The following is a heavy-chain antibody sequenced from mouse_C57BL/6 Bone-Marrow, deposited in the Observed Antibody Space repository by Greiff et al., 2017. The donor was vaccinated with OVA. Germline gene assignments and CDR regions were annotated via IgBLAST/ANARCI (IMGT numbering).Heavy chain of an antibody. D-gene: IGHD1-1*01. CDR3: AKQGSYYGSTPWFAY. CDR2: IWGDGST. V-gene: IGHV2-3*01. Sequence: QVTLKVSGPGLVAPSQSLSITCTVSGFSLTSYGVSWVRQPPGKGLEWLGVIWGDGSTNYHSALISRLSISKDNSKSQVFLKLKSLQTDDTATYYCAKQGSYYGSTPWFAYWGQGTLVTVSA. J-gene: IGHJ3*01. CDR1: GFSLTSYG.